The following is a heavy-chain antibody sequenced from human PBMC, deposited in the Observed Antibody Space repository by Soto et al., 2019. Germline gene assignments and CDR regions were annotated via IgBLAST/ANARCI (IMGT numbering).Heavy chain of an antibody. J-gene: IGHJ6*02. V-gene: IGHV1-69*13. CDR3: ASRGLAAAGYYYYYYGMDV. Sequence: SVKVSCKASGGTFSTYTITWVRQAPGQGLEWMGGIIPIFGTANYAQKFQGRVTITADESTSTAYMELSSLRSEDTAVYYCASRGLAAAGYYYYYYGMDVWGQGTTVTVSS. CDR1: GGTFSTYT. D-gene: IGHD6-13*01. CDR2: IIPIFGTA.